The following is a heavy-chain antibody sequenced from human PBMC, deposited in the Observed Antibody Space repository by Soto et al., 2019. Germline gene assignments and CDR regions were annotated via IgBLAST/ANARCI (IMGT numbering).Heavy chain of an antibody. CDR3: ASSGGGEDY. J-gene: IGHJ4*02. CDR1: GGSISSSHW. CDR2: IYHSGST. V-gene: IGHV4-4*02. D-gene: IGHD3-16*01. Sequence: QVQLQESGPGLVKPSGTLSLSCAVSGGSISSSHWWTWVRQPPGKGLEWIGEIYHSGSTNYNPSLTSRVTITVDKSRNRFSLNLSSVAAADAAVYYCASSGGGEDYWGQGILVTVSS.